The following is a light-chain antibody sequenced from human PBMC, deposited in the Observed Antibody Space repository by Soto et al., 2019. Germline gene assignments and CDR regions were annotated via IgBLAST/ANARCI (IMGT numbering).Light chain of an antibody. V-gene: IGLV2-14*03. CDR3: CSYTSSSSLV. Sequence: QALLTQPASLSWSPGQSITISCTGNSSDVGAYNYVSWYQQYPGKAPKLMIYDVTSRPSGVSNRFSGSKSGNAASLTISWLQAEDEADYYCCSYTSSSSLVFGTGTKVTVL. CDR2: DVT. J-gene: IGLJ1*01. CDR1: SSDVGAYNY.